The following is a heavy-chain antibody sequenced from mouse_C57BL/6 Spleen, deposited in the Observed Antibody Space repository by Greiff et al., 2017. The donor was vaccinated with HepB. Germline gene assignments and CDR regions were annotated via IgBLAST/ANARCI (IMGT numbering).Heavy chain of an antibody. D-gene: IGHD2-10*02. CDR1: GYSITSGYY. Sequence: EVHLVESGPGLVKPSQSLSLTCSVTGYSITSGYYWNWIRQFPGNKLEWMGYISYDGSNNYNPSLKNRISITRDTSKNQFFLKLNSVTTEDTATYYCAREERGLGLFAYWGQGTLVTVSA. V-gene: IGHV3-6*01. CDR2: ISYDGSN. CDR3: AREERGLGLFAY. J-gene: IGHJ3*01.